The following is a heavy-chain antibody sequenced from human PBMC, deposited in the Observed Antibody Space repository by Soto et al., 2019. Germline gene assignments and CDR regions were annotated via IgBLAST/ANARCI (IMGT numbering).Heavy chain of an antibody. CDR2: TIPIFGTA. V-gene: IGHV1-69*13. J-gene: IGHJ4*02. D-gene: IGHD6-6*01. CDR3: ARGVPSIAAPYYFDY. CDR1: GGTFSSYA. Sequence: ASVKVSCKASGGTFSSYAISWVRQAPGQGLEWMGGTIPIFGTANYAQKFQGRVTITADESTSTAYMELSSLRSEDTAVYYCARGVPSIAAPYYFDYWGQGTLVTVSS.